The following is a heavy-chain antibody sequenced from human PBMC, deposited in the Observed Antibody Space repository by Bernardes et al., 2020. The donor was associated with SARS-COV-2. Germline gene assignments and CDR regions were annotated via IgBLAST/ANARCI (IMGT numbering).Heavy chain of an antibody. V-gene: IGHV1-2*02. Sequence: ASVKVSCNTSGYTFTAYYIHWVRQAPGQGLEWMGWINPSRGLTDYAQKFRGRATLTRDTTITTAYMELSSLTSDDTAVYYCARGNLGSSFGYWGQGTRVTVSS. CDR3: ARGNLGSSFGY. CDR1: GYTFTAYY. CDR2: INPSRGLT. J-gene: IGHJ4*02. D-gene: IGHD1-1*01.